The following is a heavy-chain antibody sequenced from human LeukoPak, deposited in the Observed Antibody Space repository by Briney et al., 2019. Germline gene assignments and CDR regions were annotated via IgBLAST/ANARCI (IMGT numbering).Heavy chain of an antibody. CDR3: ARVGGKYVAGLYYFDY. CDR2: IYYSGNT. Sequence: PSETLSLTCTVSDGSISSHYWSWIRQPPGKALEWIGHIYYSGNTNYNPSLKSRVTISVETSKTQFSLKLSSVTPADTAVYYCARVGGKYVAGLYYFDYWGQGTLVTVSP. J-gene: IGHJ4*02. CDR1: DGSISSHY. V-gene: IGHV4-59*11. D-gene: IGHD6-19*01.